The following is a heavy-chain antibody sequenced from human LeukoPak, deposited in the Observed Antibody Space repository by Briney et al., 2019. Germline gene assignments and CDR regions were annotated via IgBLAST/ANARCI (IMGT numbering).Heavy chain of an antibody. CDR2: IDGGSRSI. J-gene: IGHJ4*02. V-gene: IGHV3-48*01. CDR3: AKDPRNYGFNDY. Sequence: GGSLRLSCAVSGLTFSTYSMNWVRQAPGKGLEWLSYIDGGSRSIYYADSVKGRFTISRDNAKNSLYLQMNSLRAEDTAVYYCAKDPRNYGFNDYWGQGTLVTVSS. CDR1: GLTFSTYS. D-gene: IGHD4-11*01.